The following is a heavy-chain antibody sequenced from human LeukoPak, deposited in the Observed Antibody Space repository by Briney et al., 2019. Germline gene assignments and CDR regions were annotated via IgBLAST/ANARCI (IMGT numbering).Heavy chain of an antibody. Sequence: PGGSLRLSCAASGFTFSSYGMHWVRQAPGKGLEWVAVISYDGSNKYYADSVKGRFTISRDNSKNTLYLQMNSLRAEDTAVYYCAKPITPTAATNDYGDYSVDYWGQGTLVTVSS. J-gene: IGHJ4*02. CDR3: AKPITPTAATNDYGDYSVDY. V-gene: IGHV3-30*18. CDR1: GFTFSSYG. CDR2: ISYDGSNK. D-gene: IGHD4-17*01.